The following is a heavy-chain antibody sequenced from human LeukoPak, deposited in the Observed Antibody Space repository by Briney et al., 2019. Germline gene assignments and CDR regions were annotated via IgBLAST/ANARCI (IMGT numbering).Heavy chain of an antibody. CDR3: TTDLGYSYDDF. J-gene: IGHJ4*02. V-gene: IGHV3-15*01. D-gene: IGHD5-18*01. CDR2: VRSKTDGGTT. CDR1: GFSFTNAW. Sequence: GGSLRVSCAASGFSFTNAWMAWVRQAPGKGLGWVGRVRSKTDGGTTDYAAPVKGRFTISRDDSKQTLYLLMSSLKSGDTAVYYCTTDLGYSYDDFWGQGTLVTVSS.